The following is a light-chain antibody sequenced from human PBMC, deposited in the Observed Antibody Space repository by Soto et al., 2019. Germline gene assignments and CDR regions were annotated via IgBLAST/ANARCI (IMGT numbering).Light chain of an antibody. CDR1: SSNIGRYN. V-gene: IGLV1-47*01. CDR2: MNY. CDR3: AAWDDSLSGVI. J-gene: IGLJ2*01. Sequence: QSVLTQPPSASGAPGQRVTISCSGGSSNIGRYNVFWYQHLPGTAPKLIIYMNYQRPSGVPDRFSGFKSGTSASLAISGLRSEDEAEYYCAAWDDSLSGVIFGGGTKVTVL.